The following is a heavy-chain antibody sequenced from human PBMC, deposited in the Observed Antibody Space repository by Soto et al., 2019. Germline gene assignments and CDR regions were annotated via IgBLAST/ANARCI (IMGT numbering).Heavy chain of an antibody. J-gene: IGHJ6*02. V-gene: IGHV3-74*01. CDR3: ARQGYSSIWYEDYYHYYGMDV. CDR2: INSDGSST. Sequence: EVQLVESGGGLVQPGGSLRLSCAASGFTFSSYWMHWVRQAPGKGLVWVSRINSDGSSTSYADSVKGRFTISRDNANNTLYLQINSLRAEETAVYYCARQGYSSIWYEDYYHYYGMDVWGQGTTVTVSS. D-gene: IGHD6-13*01. CDR1: GFTFSSYW.